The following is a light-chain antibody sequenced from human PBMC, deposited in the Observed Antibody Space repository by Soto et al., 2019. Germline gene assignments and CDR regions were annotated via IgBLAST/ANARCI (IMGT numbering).Light chain of an antibody. CDR1: QSVGKY. J-gene: IGKJ1*01. CDR3: QQYGGSPRT. CDR2: GAY. V-gene: IGKV3-20*01. Sequence: ILFTQSPGTRSLSPGGRATLSCRASQSVGKYLAWYQQKPGQAPRLLIYGAYTRATGIPDRFSGSGSGTDFTLTISRLEAEDFAVYYCQQYGGSPRTFGQGTMVDIK.